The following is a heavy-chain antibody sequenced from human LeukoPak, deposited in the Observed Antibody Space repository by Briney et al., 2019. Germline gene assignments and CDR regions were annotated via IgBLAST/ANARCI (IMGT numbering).Heavy chain of an antibody. V-gene: IGHV4-61*02. CDR3: ARDGTLAAAGTMNLVY. D-gene: IGHD6-13*01. CDR1: GGSISSGNYY. CDR2: IYNSGIT. J-gene: IGHJ4*02. Sequence: PSETLSLTCTVSGGSISSGNYYWSWIRQPAGKGLEYIGRIYNSGITNYNPSLKSRVTISVDKSKNQFSLKLSSVTAADTAVYYCARDGTLAAAGTMNLVYWGQGTLVTVSS.